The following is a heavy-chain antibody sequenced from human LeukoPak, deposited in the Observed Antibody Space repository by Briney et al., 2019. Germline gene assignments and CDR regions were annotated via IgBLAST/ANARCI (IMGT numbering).Heavy chain of an antibody. CDR1: GFTVSSNY. J-gene: IGHJ4*02. CDR2: TYSGGST. V-gene: IGHV3-53*01. CDR3: ARVDRTYYYDSSGYFDY. Sequence: LPGGSLRLSCAASGFTVSSNYLSWVRQAQGKGLEWVSVTYSGGSTYYADSVKGRFTISRDNSKNTLYLQMNSLRAEDTAVYYCARVDRTYYYDSSGYFDYWGQGTLVTVSS. D-gene: IGHD3-22*01.